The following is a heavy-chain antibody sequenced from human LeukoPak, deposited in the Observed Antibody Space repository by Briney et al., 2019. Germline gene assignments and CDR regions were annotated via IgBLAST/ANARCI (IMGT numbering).Heavy chain of an antibody. D-gene: IGHD6-19*01. CDR3: ARDRSGIAVVEYYGMDV. J-gene: IGHJ6*02. V-gene: IGHV3-74*01. CDR2: INSDGSST. Sequence: GGSLRLSCAASGFTFSSYWMHWVRQAPGKGLVWVSRINSDGSSTSYADSVKGRFTISRDNAKNTLYLQMNSLRAEDTAVYYCARDRSGIAVVEYYGMDVWGQGTTVAVSS. CDR1: GFTFSSYW.